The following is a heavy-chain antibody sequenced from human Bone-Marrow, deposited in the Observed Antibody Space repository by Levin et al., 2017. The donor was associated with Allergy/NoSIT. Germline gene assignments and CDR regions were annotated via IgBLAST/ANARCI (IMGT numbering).Heavy chain of an antibody. D-gene: IGHD1-7*01. Sequence: PGGSLRLSCAASGITISSNYMSWVRQLPGKGLDWVSTIYSGGSTYYAESVKGRFTISRDNSQNTLYLQMNSLRVEDTAVYFCARDRGTMTIPFEDWGQGTLVTVSS. CDR1: GITISSNY. V-gene: IGHV3-53*01. J-gene: IGHJ4*02. CDR3: ARDRGTMTIPFED. CDR2: IYSGGST.